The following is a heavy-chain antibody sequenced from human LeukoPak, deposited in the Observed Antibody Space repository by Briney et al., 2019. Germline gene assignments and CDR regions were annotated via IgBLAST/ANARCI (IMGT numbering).Heavy chain of an antibody. J-gene: IGHJ5*02. CDR1: GYTFTSYD. CDR3: ARVIAAAGIGWFDP. D-gene: IGHD6-13*01. V-gene: IGHV1-8*01. CDR2: MNPNSGNT. Sequence: GASVKVSCKASGYTFTSYDINWVRQATGQGLEWMGWMNPNSGNTGYAQKFQGRVTITADKSTSTAYMGLSSLRSEDTAVYYCARVIAAAGIGWFDPWGQGTLVTVSS.